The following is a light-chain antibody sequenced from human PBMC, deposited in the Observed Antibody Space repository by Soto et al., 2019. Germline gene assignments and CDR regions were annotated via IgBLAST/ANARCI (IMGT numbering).Light chain of an antibody. CDR3: QSYDSSLSGVNYG. J-gene: IGLJ1*01. CDR2: GNS. CDR1: SSNIGAGYD. V-gene: IGLV1-40*01. Sequence: QSVLTQPPSVSGAPGQRVTISCTGSSSNIGAGYDVHWYQQLPGTAPKLLIYGNSNRPSGVPDRFSGSKSGTSASLAITGLQAEDEADYYCQSYDSSLSGVNYGFGTGTKLTVL.